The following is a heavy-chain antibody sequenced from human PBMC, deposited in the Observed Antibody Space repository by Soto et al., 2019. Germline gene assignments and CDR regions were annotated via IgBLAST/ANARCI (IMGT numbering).Heavy chain of an antibody. J-gene: IGHJ4*02. D-gene: IGHD1-1*01. Sequence: GGSLRLSCEASGFALSPYWMSWVRQAPGNGLEWVASINRGGSVKHYVDSVRGRFTISRDNAKNSLFLQMNSLSAEDTAVYFCARLTEAVTTFVYWGQGTPVTVSS. CDR2: INRGGSVK. V-gene: IGHV3-7*03. CDR1: GFALSPYW. CDR3: ARLTEAVTTFVY.